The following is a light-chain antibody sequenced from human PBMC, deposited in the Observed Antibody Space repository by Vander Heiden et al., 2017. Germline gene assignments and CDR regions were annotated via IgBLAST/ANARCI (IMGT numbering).Light chain of an antibody. J-gene: IGLJ2*01. CDR3: AAWDDSRNGVV. Sequence: QSALTQPPSASGTPGPRVTISCSGSSSNIGSNTVNWYQQLPGTAPKLLIYSNNQRPSGVPDRFSGSKSGTSASLAISGLQAEDEADYYCAAWDDSRNGVVFGGGTKLTVL. CDR1: SSNIGSNT. V-gene: IGLV1-44*01. CDR2: SNN.